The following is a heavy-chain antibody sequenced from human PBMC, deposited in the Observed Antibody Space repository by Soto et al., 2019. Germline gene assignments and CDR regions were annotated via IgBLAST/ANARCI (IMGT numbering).Heavy chain of an antibody. CDR2: IYNSGST. V-gene: IGHV4-31*03. Sequence: QVQLQESGPGLVKPSQTLSLTCTVSGDSISSGDYYWSWIRQHPGKGLEWIGYIYNSGSTYFNPSLKVRVTITVDTSKSQFSRRLNSVTAADTAVYFCARKQRFRPDHFDYWGQGTMVTVSS. J-gene: IGHJ4*02. CDR3: ARKQRFRPDHFDY. D-gene: IGHD6-25*01. CDR1: GDSISSGDYY.